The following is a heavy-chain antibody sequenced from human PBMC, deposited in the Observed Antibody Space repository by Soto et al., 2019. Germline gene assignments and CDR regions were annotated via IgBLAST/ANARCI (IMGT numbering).Heavy chain of an antibody. CDR1: GFTFSSYS. V-gene: IGHV3-21*01. CDR2: ISSSSSYI. D-gene: IGHD6-6*01. J-gene: IGHJ6*04. Sequence: PGGSLRLSCAASGFTFSSYSMNWVRQAPGKGLEWVSSISSSSSYIYYADSVKGRFTISRDNAKNSLYLQMNSLRAEDTAVYYCARGGWSSSPGRGYSNNYGREVGGKGTTVTAPS. CDR3: ARGGWSSSPGRGYSNNYGREV.